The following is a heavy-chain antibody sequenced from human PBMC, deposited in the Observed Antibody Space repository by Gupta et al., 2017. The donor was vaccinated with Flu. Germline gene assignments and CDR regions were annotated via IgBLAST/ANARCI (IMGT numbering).Heavy chain of an antibody. D-gene: IGHD2-15*01. Sequence: QLQLQESGPGLVKPSETLSLTCTVSGGSISSTSYTWGWIRQPPGKGLEWIGCFYYSGNTYYNPSLESRITISVDTSKNQFSLKVSSVTAADTALYYCARLGGYCSGGSCHGFYGMDVWGQGTTVTVSS. CDR1: GGSISSTSYT. CDR2: FYYSGNT. V-gene: IGHV4-39*01. CDR3: ARLGGYCSGGSCHGFYGMDV. J-gene: IGHJ6*02.